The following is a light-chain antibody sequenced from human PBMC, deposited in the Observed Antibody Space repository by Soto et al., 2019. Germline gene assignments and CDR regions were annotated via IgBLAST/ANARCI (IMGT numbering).Light chain of an antibody. V-gene: IGKV3-20*01. CDR2: GVS. J-gene: IGKJ4*01. CDR1: QSVTSTY. CDR3: QQFSSYPLT. Sequence: EIVLTQSPGTLSFSPGERAILSCRASQSVTSTYLAWYQQKPGQAPRLLIYGVSNRATGIPDRFSGSGSGTDFALTISRLESEDFAVYYCQQFSSYPLTFGGGTKV.